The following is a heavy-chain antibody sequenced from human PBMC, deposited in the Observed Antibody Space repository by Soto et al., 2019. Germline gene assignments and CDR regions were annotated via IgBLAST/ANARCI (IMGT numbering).Heavy chain of an antibody. CDR1: GFTFSSYA. CDR3: AKDGRLIAAAGRWGYYGMDV. CDR2: ISGSGGST. Sequence: PGGSLRLSCAASGFTFSSYAMSWVRQAPGKGLEWVSAISGSGGSTYYADSVKGRFTISRDNSKNTLYLQMNSLRAEDTAVYYCAKDGRLIAAAGRWGYYGMDVWGQGTTVTVS. J-gene: IGHJ6*02. D-gene: IGHD6-13*01. V-gene: IGHV3-23*01.